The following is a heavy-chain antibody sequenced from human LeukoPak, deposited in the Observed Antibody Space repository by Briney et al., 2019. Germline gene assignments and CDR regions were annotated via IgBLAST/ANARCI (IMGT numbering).Heavy chain of an antibody. D-gene: IGHD6-19*01. V-gene: IGHV3-43*02. CDR3: VRDTGTGWDSDY. Sequence: GGSLRLSCAASRFTFNAYAIHWVSQAPGKGLEWVSLVKGDGVTTDYANSVKGRFTVSRDNSKNSLYLQMSNLRTEDTALYYSVRDTGTGWDSDYWGQGTLVTVSS. CDR2: VKGDGVTT. CDR1: RFTFNAYA. J-gene: IGHJ4*02.